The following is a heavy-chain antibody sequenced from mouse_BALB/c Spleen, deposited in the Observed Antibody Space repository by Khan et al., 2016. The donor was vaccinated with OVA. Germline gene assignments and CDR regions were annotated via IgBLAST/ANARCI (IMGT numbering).Heavy chain of an antibody. CDR1: GYTFTSYT. D-gene: IGHD2-14*01. CDR2: INPSSGYT. J-gene: IGHJ3*01. CDR3: ARDGAYYRNDGWFAY. Sequence: QVQLKESGAELARPGASVKMSCKASGYTFTSYTIHWIKQRPGQGLEWIGYINPSSGYTNYNQKFKDKATLTADKSSTPAYLQLRSLKSDDSAVYYCARDGAYYRNDGWFAYWGQGTLVTVSA. V-gene: IGHV1-4*01.